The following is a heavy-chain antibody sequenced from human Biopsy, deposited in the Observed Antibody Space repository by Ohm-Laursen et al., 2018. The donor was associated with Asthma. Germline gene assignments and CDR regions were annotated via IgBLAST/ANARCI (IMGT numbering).Heavy chain of an antibody. V-gene: IGHV4-4*03. D-gene: IGHD4-17*01. CDR1: GDSISSTNW. Sequence: PGTLSLTCAVSGDSISSTNWWSWVRQPPGKGLEWLGKIDYSGSTNQSPSLKSRLTMSVDTAKNQFSLKLSSVTAADTAVYYCARTRATVTADSYYYGMDVWGPGTTVTVSS. J-gene: IGHJ6*02. CDR2: IDYSGST. CDR3: ARTRATVTADSYYYGMDV.